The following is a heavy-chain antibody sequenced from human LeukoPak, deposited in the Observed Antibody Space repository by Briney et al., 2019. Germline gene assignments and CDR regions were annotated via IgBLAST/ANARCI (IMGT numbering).Heavy chain of an antibody. J-gene: IGHJ3*02. CDR2: IRRDGGVE. CDR1: GFIFSLYW. V-gene: IGHV3-7*01. CDR3: ARDSSPYCGSDCYFDAFDI. D-gene: IGHD2-21*01. Sequence: PGGSLRLSCAASGFIFSLYWMTWVRQAPGKGLEWVANIRRDGGVENYMDSVKGRFTISRDNAKNSLYLQMDSLRAEDTAVYYCARDSSPYCGSDCYFDAFDIWGQGTMVTVSS.